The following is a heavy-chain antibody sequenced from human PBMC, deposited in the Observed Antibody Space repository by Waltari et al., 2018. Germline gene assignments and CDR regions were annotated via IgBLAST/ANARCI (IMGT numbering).Heavy chain of an antibody. D-gene: IGHD3-10*01. Sequence: DVQLVESGGGLVQPGGSLRLSCAASGLPFSTYSMNWARQAPGKGLEWIAYISSSSDWIYSADSVKGRFTISRDNAKNSVYLQMNSLRADDTAVYYCAGIRRGYWFFDLWGRGTLVTVSS. V-gene: IGHV3-48*04. CDR3: AGIRRGYWFFDL. CDR2: ISSSSDWI. J-gene: IGHJ2*01. CDR1: GLPFSTYS.